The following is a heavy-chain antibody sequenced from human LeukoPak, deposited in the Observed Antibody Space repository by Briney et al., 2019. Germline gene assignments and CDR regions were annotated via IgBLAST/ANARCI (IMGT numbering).Heavy chain of an antibody. D-gene: IGHD3-10*01. J-gene: IGHJ4*02. V-gene: IGHV4-38-2*02. CDR1: SYSISSGYY. Sequence: MPSETLSLTCTVSSYSISSGYYWGWIRQPPGKGLEWIGSIYHSGSTYYNPSLKSRVTISVDTSKNQFSLKLSSVTAADTAMYYCARVTIRIDYWGQGTLVTVSS. CDR3: ARVTIRIDY. CDR2: IYHSGST.